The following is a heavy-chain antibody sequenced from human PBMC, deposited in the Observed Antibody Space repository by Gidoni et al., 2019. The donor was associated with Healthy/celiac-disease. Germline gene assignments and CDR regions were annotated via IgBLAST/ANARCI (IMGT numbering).Heavy chain of an antibody. CDR3: ARSAELGNFDY. D-gene: IGHD7-27*01. J-gene: IGHJ4*02. V-gene: IGHV4-39*01. Sequence: QLQLQESGPGLVKPSETLSLTCTVSGGSISSSRYYWGWIRQPPGKGLEWIGSIYYSGSTYYNPSLKSRVTISVDTSKNQFSLKLSSVTAADTAVYYCARSAELGNFDYWGQGTLVTVSS. CDR2: IYYSGST. CDR1: GGSISSSRYY.